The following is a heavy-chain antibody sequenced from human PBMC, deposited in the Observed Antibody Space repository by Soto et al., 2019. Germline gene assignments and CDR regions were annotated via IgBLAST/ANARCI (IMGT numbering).Heavy chain of an antibody. D-gene: IGHD3-16*02. CDR1: GFPFSSYA. J-gene: IGHJ6*02. V-gene: IGHV3-23*01. CDR3: ARGSAGHVYSYNLGV. Sequence: GGSLRLSCAGSGFPFSSYAMSWVRQAPGKGLEWVSVMSGGGDSTHYAGSVKGRYTISRDNSKNTLYLQMNSLRAEDTAIYYCARGSAGHVYSYNLGVWGQGTTLTVSS. CDR2: MSGGGDST.